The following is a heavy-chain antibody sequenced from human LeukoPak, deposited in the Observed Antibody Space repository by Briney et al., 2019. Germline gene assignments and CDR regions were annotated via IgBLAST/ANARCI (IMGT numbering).Heavy chain of an antibody. CDR1: GGTFNNYA. Sequence: SVKVSCKASGGTFNNYAITWVRQAPGQGLEWMGGIIPIFGTANYAQKFQGRVTITADESTSTAYMELSSLRSEDTAVYYCASRETARQLDYWGQGTLVTVSS. D-gene: IGHD6-6*01. CDR2: IIPIFGTA. J-gene: IGHJ4*02. V-gene: IGHV1-69*13. CDR3: ASRETARQLDY.